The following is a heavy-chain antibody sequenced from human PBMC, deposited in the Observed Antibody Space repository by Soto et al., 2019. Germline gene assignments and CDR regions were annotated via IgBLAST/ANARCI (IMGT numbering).Heavy chain of an antibody. Sequence: SETLSLTCTVSDGSISSYYWGWIRQPPGKGLEWIGSIYYSGSTYYNPSLKSRVTISVDTSKNQFSLKLSSVTSADTAVYYCARSVTPWGQGTLVTVSS. CDR3: ARSVTP. J-gene: IGHJ5*02. CDR1: DGSISSYY. D-gene: IGHD3-10*01. V-gene: IGHV4-39*07. CDR2: IYYSGST.